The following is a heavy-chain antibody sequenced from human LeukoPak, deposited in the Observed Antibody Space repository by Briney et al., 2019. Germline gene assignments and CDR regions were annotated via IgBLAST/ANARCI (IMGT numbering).Heavy chain of an antibody. V-gene: IGHV3-30*03. D-gene: IGHD5-18*01. J-gene: IGHJ4*02. CDR2: ISYDGSNK. Sequence: GGYLRLYCAASGFTFSSYGMHWVRQAPGKGLEWVAVISYDGSNKYYADSVKGRFTISRDNSKNTLYLQMNSLRAEDTAVYYCARATPNSYGYSYWGQGTLVTVSS. CDR1: GFTFSSYG. CDR3: ARATPNSYGYSY.